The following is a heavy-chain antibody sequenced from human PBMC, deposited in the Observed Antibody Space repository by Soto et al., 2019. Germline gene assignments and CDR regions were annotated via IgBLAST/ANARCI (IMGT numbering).Heavy chain of an antibody. D-gene: IGHD3-3*01. CDR2: IIPLLGTA. Sequence: SVKVSCNASGGTFSIYAISWERQATGPGLECMRGIIPLLGTANYAQKFQGRVTITADDSTRTAYMELSSLRSEDTAVYYCARAEFFKYYDFWSGYYNYGMDVWGQGTTVTVSS. V-gene: IGHV1-69*13. CDR3: ARAEFFKYYDFWSGYYNYGMDV. CDR1: GGTFSIYA. J-gene: IGHJ6*02.